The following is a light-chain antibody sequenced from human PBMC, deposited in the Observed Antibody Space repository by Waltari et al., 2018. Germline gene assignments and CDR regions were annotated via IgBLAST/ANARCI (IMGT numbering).Light chain of an antibody. J-gene: IGKJ2*01. Sequence: DIQLTQSPSSLSAAVGDRVTMTCQATQDITTSLSWFQQKPGKAPQLLIYDASSFQAGVPSRFSGTGSGTAFSFTITSLQPEDSATYYCQHYHSLPYTFGRGTKLQIK. CDR1: QDITTS. V-gene: IGKV1-33*01. CDR3: QHYHSLPYT. CDR2: DAS.